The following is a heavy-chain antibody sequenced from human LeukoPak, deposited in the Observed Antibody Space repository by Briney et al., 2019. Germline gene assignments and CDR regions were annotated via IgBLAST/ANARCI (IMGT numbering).Heavy chain of an antibody. V-gene: IGHV3-23*01. CDR1: GFTLSSYA. CDR2: ISGSGGST. CDR3: AKDRAYYDSSSQDY. Sequence: PGGSLRLSCAASGFTLSSYAMSWVRQAPGKGLEWVSAISGSGGSTYYTDSVKGRFTISRDNSKNTLYLQMNSLRAEDTAVYYCAKDRAYYDSSSQDYWGQGTLVTVSS. D-gene: IGHD3-22*01. J-gene: IGHJ4*02.